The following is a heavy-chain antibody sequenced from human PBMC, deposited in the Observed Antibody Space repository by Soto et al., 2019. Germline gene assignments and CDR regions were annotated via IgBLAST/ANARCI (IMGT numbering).Heavy chain of an antibody. V-gene: IGHV3-74*01. D-gene: IGHD2-2*01. CDR3: VKVLARGVGVPRFYFDS. Sequence: GGSLRLSCAASGFTLSPYAIHWVRQAPGKGLEWVSRINADGTSTSYADSVQGRFTISRDNGKNTLYLHVNSLRAEDTAVYYCVKVLARGVGVPRFYFDSWGQGALVTVSS. CDR2: INADGTST. CDR1: GFTLSPYA. J-gene: IGHJ4*02.